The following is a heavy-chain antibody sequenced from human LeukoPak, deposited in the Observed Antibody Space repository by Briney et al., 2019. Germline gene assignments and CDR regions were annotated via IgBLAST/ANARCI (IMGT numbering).Heavy chain of an antibody. D-gene: IGHD4-23*01. J-gene: IGHJ5*02. V-gene: IGHV1-46*01. CDR3: ARDNSVRDEAWWFNP. Sequence: GASVKVSCKAFGYTFTRYYMHWVRQAPGQGPEWTGVISPSGGSTTYAQKFQGRVTLTRDMSTSTDYLELSSLRSEGTAVYYCARDNSVRDEAWWFNPWGQGTLVTVSP. CDR1: GYTFTRYY. CDR2: ISPSGGST.